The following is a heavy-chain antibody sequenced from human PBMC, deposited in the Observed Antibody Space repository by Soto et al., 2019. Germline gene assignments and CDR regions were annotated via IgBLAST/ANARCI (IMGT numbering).Heavy chain of an antibody. J-gene: IGHJ3*02. D-gene: IGHD3-10*01. Sequence: GGSLRLSCAASGFTFNSYTMAWVRQAPGKGLEWVSSISGSGSSPSYADSVQGRFIISRDDSKNTLSLQMNSLRGDDTAVYYCAKAGGYMYDAFDISGQGTMV. V-gene: IGHV3-23*01. CDR3: AKAGGYMYDAFDI. CDR2: ISGSGSSP. CDR1: GFTFNSYT.